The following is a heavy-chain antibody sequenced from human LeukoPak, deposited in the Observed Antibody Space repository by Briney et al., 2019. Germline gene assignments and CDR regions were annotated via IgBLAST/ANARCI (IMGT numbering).Heavy chain of an antibody. J-gene: IGHJ4*02. CDR2: INPNSGGT. Sequence: ASVKVSCKASGYTFTGYYMHWVRQAPGEGLEWMGWINPNSGGTNYEQKFQGRVTMTRDTSISTAYMELGRLRSDDTAVYYCARALNDSSGYNYPYWGQGTLVTVSS. CDR1: GYTFTGYY. V-gene: IGHV1-2*02. CDR3: ARALNDSSGYNYPY. D-gene: IGHD3-22*01.